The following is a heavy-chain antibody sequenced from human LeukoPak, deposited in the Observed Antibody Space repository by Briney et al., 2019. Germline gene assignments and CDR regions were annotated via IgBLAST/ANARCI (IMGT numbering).Heavy chain of an antibody. V-gene: IGHV3-74*01. CDR2: INYDGTTT. D-gene: IGHD4-17*01. J-gene: IGHJ4*02. CDR3: ARARDYGDWSLDY. Sequence: SGGSLRLSCAASGFTFSNYWMHWVRQAPGKGLVWVSRINYDGTTTTYADSVKGRFTISRDNAKNTLYLQMNSLRAEDTAVYYCARARDYGDWSLDYWGQGTLVTVSS. CDR1: GFTFSNYW.